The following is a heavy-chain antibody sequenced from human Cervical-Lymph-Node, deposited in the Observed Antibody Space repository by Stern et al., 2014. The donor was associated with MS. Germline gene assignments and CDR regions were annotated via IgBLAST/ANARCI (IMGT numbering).Heavy chain of an antibody. CDR3: AVRYCSGGRCYSVPDV. J-gene: IGHJ6*02. CDR2: IKPSGTK. V-gene: IGHV1-46*02. CDR1: EYTLNNYL. Sequence: QMQLVESGSEVKKPGASVKVSCKASEYTLNNYLIHWVRQAPGQRPEWVGGIKPSGTKNYEQKGQDRVTRTTEASTGTIFMELGRLRSEDTAVYYCAVRYCSGGRCYSVPDVWGQGTPVIVSS. D-gene: IGHD2-15*01.